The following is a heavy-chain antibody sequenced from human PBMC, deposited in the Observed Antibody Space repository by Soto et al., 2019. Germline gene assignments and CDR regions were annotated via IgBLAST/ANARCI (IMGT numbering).Heavy chain of an antibody. V-gene: IGHV1-69*13. J-gene: IGHJ6*02. CDR1: GGTFSSYA. CDR3: AREKSQAEHVDTAMAYYYYYGMDV. Sequence: SVKVSCKASGGTFSSYAISWVRQAPGQGLEWMGGIIPIFGTANYAQKFQGRVTITADESTSTAYMELSSLRSEDTAVYYCAREKSQAEHVDTAMAYYYYYGMDVWGQGTTVSSP. D-gene: IGHD5-18*01. CDR2: IIPIFGTA.